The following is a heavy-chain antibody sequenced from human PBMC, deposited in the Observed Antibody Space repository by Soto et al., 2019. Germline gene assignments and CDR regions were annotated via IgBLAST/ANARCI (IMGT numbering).Heavy chain of an antibody. CDR1: GYTFTNYA. CDR2: INAGNGNT. V-gene: IGHV1-3*01. J-gene: IGHJ4*02. Sequence: GASVKVSCKVSGYTFTNYAMHWVRQAPGQRLEWMGWINAGNGNTKYSQKFQGRVTITRDTSASTAYMELSSLRSEDTAVYYCARVSGYYLPDHWGQGTLVTVSS. D-gene: IGHD5-12*01. CDR3: ARVSGYYLPDH.